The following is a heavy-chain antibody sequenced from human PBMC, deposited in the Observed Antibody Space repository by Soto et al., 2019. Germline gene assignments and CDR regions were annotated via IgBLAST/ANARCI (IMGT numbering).Heavy chain of an antibody. V-gene: IGHV1-18*04. J-gene: IGHJ4*02. CDR1: GYTFTDYG. CDR3: AREEGISDWHAFDY. CDR2: ISTYNGNT. Sequence: QVQLVQSGAEVEKPGASVKVSCKASGYTFTDYGISWVRQAPGQGLEWMGWISTYNGNTIYAQKIQGRVTMTTDTSTSTAYVELRSLRSDDTAVYYCAREEGISDWHAFDYWGQGTLVTVSS. D-gene: IGHD6-19*01.